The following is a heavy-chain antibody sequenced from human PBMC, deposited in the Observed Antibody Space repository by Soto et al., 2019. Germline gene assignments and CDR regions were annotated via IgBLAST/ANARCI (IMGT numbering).Heavy chain of an antibody. CDR1: GFTFSSYA. Sequence: EVQLLESGGGLVQPGGSLRLSCAASGFTFSSYAMSWVRQAPGKGLEWVSAISGSGGSTYYADSVKGRFTSSRDNSKNPLSLQMTSLRAEDTAVYYCARRTSSWSFDYWGQGTLVTVSS. CDR2: ISGSGGST. V-gene: IGHV3-23*01. D-gene: IGHD6-13*01. CDR3: ARRTSSWSFDY. J-gene: IGHJ4*02.